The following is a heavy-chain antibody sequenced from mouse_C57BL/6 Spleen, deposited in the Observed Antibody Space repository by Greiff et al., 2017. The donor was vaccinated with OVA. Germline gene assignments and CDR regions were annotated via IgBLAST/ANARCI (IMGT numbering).Heavy chain of an antibody. J-gene: IGHJ1*03. CDR3: ARERGNWDVHFDV. D-gene: IGHD4-1*01. Sequence: QVQLQQSGPELVKPGASVKISCKASGYAFSSSWMNWVKQRPGKGLEWIGRIYPGDGDTNYNGKFKGKATLTADKSSSTAYMQLSSLTSEDSAVYFCARERGNWDVHFDVWGTGTTVTVSS. CDR2: IYPGDGDT. CDR1: GYAFSSSW. V-gene: IGHV1-82*01.